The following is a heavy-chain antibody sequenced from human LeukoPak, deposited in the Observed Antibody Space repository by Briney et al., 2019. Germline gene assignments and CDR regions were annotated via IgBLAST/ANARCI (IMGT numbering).Heavy chain of an antibody. V-gene: IGHV4-59*01. Sequence: SETLSLTCTVSGGSISPYYWSWIRQPPGKGLEWIGYIHYSGSTNYNPSLKSRVTISMDTSKNHFSLKLSSVTAADTAVYYCARLAIYGDRTSNDYWGQGTLVTVSS. J-gene: IGHJ4*02. D-gene: IGHD4-17*01. CDR1: GGSISPYY. CDR2: IHYSGST. CDR3: ARLAIYGDRTSNDY.